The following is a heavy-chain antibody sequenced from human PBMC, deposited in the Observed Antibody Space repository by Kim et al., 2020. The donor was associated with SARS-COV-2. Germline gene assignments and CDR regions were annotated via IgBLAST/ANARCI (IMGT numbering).Heavy chain of an antibody. CDR1: GYTFTSYA. Sequence: ASVKVSCKASGYTFTSYAMNWVRQAPGQGLEWMGWINTNTGNPTYAQGFTGRFVFSLDTFVSTAYLQISSLKAEDTAVYYCARDMWCSSTSCYAYYYYYMDVWGKGTTVTVSS. V-gene: IGHV7-4-1*02. CDR2: INTNTGNP. J-gene: IGHJ6*03. D-gene: IGHD2-2*01. CDR3: ARDMWCSSTSCYAYYYYYMDV.